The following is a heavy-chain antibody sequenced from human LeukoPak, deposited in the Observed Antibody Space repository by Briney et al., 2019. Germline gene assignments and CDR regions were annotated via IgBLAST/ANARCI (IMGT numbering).Heavy chain of an antibody. Sequence: GGSLRLSCAASGFTFSSYAMHWVRQAPGKGLEWVAVISYDGSNKYYADSVKGRFTISRDNSKNTLYLQMNSLRAEDTAVYYCARVRSSIWSRQVSIWFDPWGQGTLVTVSS. J-gene: IGHJ5*02. D-gene: IGHD6-13*01. CDR2: ISYDGSNK. CDR3: ARVRSSIWSRQVSIWFDP. CDR1: GFTFSSYA. V-gene: IGHV3-30-3*01.